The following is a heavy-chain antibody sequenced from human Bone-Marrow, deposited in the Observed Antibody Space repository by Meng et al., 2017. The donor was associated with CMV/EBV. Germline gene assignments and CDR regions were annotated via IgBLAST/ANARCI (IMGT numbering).Heavy chain of an antibody. Sequence: GESLKISCAASGFTFSSYSMNWVRQAPGKGLEWVSSISSSSSYIYYADSVKGRFTISRDNAKNSLYLQMNSLRAEDTAVYYCAKGPIVVVTYFDYWGQGTLVTVSS. D-gene: IGHD2-2*01. J-gene: IGHJ4*02. V-gene: IGHV3-21*01. CDR3: AKGPIVVVTYFDY. CDR2: ISSSSSYI. CDR1: GFTFSSYS.